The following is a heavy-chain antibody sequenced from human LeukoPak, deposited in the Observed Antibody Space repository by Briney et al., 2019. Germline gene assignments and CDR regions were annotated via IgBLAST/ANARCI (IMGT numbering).Heavy chain of an antibody. CDR3: ARVVHPYDYESSGLTYDAFDI. D-gene: IGHD3-22*01. CDR1: GYTFTSYS. CDR2: INTNTGNP. Sequence: GASVKVSCKASGYTFTSYSMYWVRQAPGQGLEWLGWINTNTGNPTYAQGFTGRFVFSLGTSVNTAYLQISSLKAEDTAVYYCARVVHPYDYESSGLTYDAFDIWGQGTMVTVSS. J-gene: IGHJ3*02. V-gene: IGHV7-4-1*02.